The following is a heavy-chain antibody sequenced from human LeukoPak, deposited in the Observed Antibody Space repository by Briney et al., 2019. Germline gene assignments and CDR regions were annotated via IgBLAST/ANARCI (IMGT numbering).Heavy chain of an antibody. Sequence: PGGSLRLSCAASGFTFSSYGMHWVRQAPGKGLEWVAVISYDGSNKYYADSVKGRFTISRENSKHTLYLQMNSLKPEDTALYYCAKDLIAVAGIDYWGQGTLVTVSP. CDR1: GFTFSSYG. CDR3: AKDLIAVAGIDY. V-gene: IGHV3-30*18. D-gene: IGHD6-19*01. CDR2: ISYDGSNK. J-gene: IGHJ4*02.